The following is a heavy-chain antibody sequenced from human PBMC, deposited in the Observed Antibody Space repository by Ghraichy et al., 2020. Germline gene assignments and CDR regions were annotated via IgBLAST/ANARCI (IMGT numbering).Heavy chain of an antibody. Sequence: SETLSLTCTVSGGSITTSNYYWAWIRQPPGKGLEWIGSIYYIGDTLYNPSLKSRVTMSVDTSKNQFSPKLRSVTTADTAVYFCARPGSSGPYGMDVWGQGTTVTVSS. D-gene: IGHD6-25*01. CDR3: ARPGSSGPYGMDV. CDR2: IYYIGDT. J-gene: IGHJ6*02. CDR1: GGSITTSNYY. V-gene: IGHV4-39*01.